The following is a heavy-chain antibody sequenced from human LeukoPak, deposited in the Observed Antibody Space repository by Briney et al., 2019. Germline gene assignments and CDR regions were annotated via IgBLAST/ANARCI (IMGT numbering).Heavy chain of an antibody. J-gene: IGHJ6*03. V-gene: IGHV3-33*01. D-gene: IGHD3-22*01. CDR2: IWYDGSNK. CDR3: ATERRFDDYYDSSGYRAGRDYYYYYMDI. Sequence: PGGSLRLSCAASGFTFSSYGMHWVRQAPGKGLEWVAVIWYDGSNKYYADSVKGRFTISRDNSKNTLYLQMNSLRAEDTAVYYCATERRFDDYYDSSGYRAGRDYYYYYMDIWGKGTTVTVSS. CDR1: GFTFSSYG.